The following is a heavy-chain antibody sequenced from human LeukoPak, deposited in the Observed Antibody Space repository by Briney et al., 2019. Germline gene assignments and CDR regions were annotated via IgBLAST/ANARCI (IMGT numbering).Heavy chain of an antibody. CDR2: ISSSSYI. CDR3: ARIGAGSSRDY. V-gene: IGHV3-21*01. J-gene: IGHJ4*02. CDR1: GFTLSNYN. D-gene: IGHD6-13*01. Sequence: GGSLRLSCAASGFTLSNYNMNWVRQAPGKGLEWVSSISSSSYIYYADSVKGRFTISRDNTKNSLYLQMNSLRAEDTAVYYCARIGAGSSRDYWGQGTLVTVSS.